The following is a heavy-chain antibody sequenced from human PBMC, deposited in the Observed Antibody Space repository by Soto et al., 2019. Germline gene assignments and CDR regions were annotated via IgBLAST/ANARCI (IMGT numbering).Heavy chain of an antibody. CDR2: IYYSGST. J-gene: IGHJ4*02. CDR1: GGSISSYY. D-gene: IGHD6-13*01. CDR3: AGQQLAQKIDY. Sequence: SETLSLTCTVSGGSISSYYWSWIRQPPGKGLEWIGYIYYSGSTNYNPSLKSRVTISVDTSKNQFSLKLSSVTAADTAVYYCAGQQLAQKIDYWGQGALLTVSS. V-gene: IGHV4-59*08.